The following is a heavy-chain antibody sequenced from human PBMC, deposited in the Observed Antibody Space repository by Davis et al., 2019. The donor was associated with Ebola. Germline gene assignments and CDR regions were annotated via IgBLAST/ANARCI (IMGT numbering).Heavy chain of an antibody. Sequence: PGESLKISCAASGFTFSNYAMHWVRQAPGKGLEWVAVITYDGSSKHYADSVKGRFTISRDNSKNTQYLQMNSLRAEDTAVYYCARDTYYYGSGSYMYGMDVWGKGTTVTVSS. J-gene: IGHJ6*04. CDR3: ARDTYYYGSGSYMYGMDV. V-gene: IGHV3-30-3*01. CDR1: GFTFSNYA. D-gene: IGHD3-10*01. CDR2: ITYDGSSK.